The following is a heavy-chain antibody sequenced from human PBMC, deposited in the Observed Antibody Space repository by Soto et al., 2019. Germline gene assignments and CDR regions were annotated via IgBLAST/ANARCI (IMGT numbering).Heavy chain of an antibody. CDR1: VLDLRYYV. CDR2: IGQSGGNP. J-gene: IGHJ3*02. Sequence: WGALLVSCTSSVLDLRYYVMTWVRQAPGKGLDWVSVIGQSGGNPRYAESVNGRFTISRDNSKNTLFLQMDRLRAEDTAMYYCAKYYDNSGHVPIRAFDIWGKGTMVTVSS. V-gene: IGHV3-23*01. D-gene: IGHD3-22*01. CDR3: AKYYDNSGHVPIRAFDI.